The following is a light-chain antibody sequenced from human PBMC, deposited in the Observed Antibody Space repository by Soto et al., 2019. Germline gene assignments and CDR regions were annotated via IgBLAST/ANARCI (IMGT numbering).Light chain of an antibody. CDR3: QQYGSSLWT. Sequence: EIVMTQSPATLSVSPGERATLSCRASQSVSSNLAWYQQKPGQAPRLLIYGASSRATGIPDRFSGSGSGTDFTLTISRLETEDFAVYYCQQYGSSLWTFGQGTKVDIK. V-gene: IGKV3-20*01. CDR2: GAS. J-gene: IGKJ1*01. CDR1: QSVSSN.